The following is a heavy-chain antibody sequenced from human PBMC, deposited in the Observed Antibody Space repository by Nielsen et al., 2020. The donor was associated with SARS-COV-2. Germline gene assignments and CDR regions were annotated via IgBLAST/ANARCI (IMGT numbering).Heavy chain of an antibody. D-gene: IGHD1-7*01. CDR1: GGSISSYY. V-gene: IGHV4-59*08. J-gene: IGHJ4*02. CDR3: ARVGVELGSFDY. Sequence: SETLSLTCTVSGGSISSYYWSWIRQPPGKGLEWIGFVFYTGDTNSNPSLKSRVTMSVDTSKNQFSLKLTSVTAADTAVYYCARVGVELGSFDYWGQGTLVTVSS. CDR2: VFYTGDT.